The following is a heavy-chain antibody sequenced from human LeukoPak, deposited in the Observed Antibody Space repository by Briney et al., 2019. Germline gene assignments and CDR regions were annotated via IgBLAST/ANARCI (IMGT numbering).Heavy chain of an antibody. V-gene: IGHV3-74*01. Sequence: GGSLRLSCAASGFTFSSYWMHWVRQARGKGLVWVSRINSDGSSTFYADSVKGRFTISRDNAENTMYLQMNSLRAEDTAVYYCAGLALGRRADFWGQGTLVTVSS. CDR2: INSDGSST. J-gene: IGHJ4*02. CDR3: AGLALGRRADF. D-gene: IGHD3-16*01. CDR1: GFTFSSYW.